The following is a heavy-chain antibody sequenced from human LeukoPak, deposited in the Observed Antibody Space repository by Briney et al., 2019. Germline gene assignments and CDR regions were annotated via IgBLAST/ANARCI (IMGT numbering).Heavy chain of an antibody. CDR3: SRDLGQEEPS. CDR2: ISSSGNTI. Sequence: GGSLRLSCAASGFTFSDYEMKWVRQAPGKGLEWVSYISSSGNTIYYVDSVKGRLTISRDNAKNSLYLQMNSLRAEDTAVYYCSRDLGQEEPSWGQGTLVTVSS. J-gene: IGHJ5*02. V-gene: IGHV3-48*03. D-gene: IGHD1-14*01. CDR1: GFTFSDYE.